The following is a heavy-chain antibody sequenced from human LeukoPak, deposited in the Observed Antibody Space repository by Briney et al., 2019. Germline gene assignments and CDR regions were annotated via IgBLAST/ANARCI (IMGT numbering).Heavy chain of an antibody. CDR1: GFTFDDYA. CDR3: ARDYYDSSGYSSFDY. CDR2: ISYDGTNK. V-gene: IGHV3-30*03. D-gene: IGHD3-22*01. J-gene: IGHJ4*02. Sequence: GGSLRLSCAASGFTFDDYAMHWVRQAPGKGLEWVAIISYDGTNKYFADSVKGRFTISRDNAKNSLYLQMNSLRAEDTALYHCARDYYDSSGYSSFDYWGQGTLVTVSS.